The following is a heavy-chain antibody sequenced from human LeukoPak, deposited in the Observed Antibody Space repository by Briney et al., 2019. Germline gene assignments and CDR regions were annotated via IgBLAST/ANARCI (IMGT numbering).Heavy chain of an antibody. D-gene: IGHD4-17*01. J-gene: IGHJ5*02. CDR1: GYTFTGYY. CDR2: INPNSGGT. CDR3: ATDLSGYGEYS. V-gene: IGHV1-2*04. Sequence: ASVKVSCKASGYTFTGYYMHWVRQAPGQGLEWMGWINPNSGGTNYVQKFQGWVTMTRDTSISTAYMELSRLRSDDTAVYYCATDLSGYGEYSWGQGTLVTVSS.